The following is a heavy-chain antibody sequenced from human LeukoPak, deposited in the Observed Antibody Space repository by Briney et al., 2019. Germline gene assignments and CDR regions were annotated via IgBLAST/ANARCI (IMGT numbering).Heavy chain of an antibody. D-gene: IGHD6-19*01. CDR1: GFTFSSYS. J-gene: IGHJ4*02. Sequence: PGGSLRLSCAASGFTFSSYSMNWVRQAPGKGLEWVSYISSSSSTIYYADSVKGRFTISRDNAKNSLYLQMNSLRAEDTAVYYCARGGGKQWLVLGYWGQGTLVTVSS. CDR2: ISSSSSTI. CDR3: ARGGGKQWLVLGY. V-gene: IGHV3-48*04.